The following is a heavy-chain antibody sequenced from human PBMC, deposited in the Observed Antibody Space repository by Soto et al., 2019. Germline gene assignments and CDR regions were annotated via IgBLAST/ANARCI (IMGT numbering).Heavy chain of an antibody. V-gene: IGHV4-4*07. J-gene: IGHJ4*02. CDR3: ARGGQDFWSGPFDY. Sequence: ETLSPTCSVSGGSISNYYCNWIRQPAGKGLEWIGRIYTSGNTNYNPSLKSKVSLSVDTSKNQFSLKVTSVTAADTDVYYCARGGQDFWSGPFDYWGQGALVTVSS. CDR2: IYTSGNT. CDR1: GGSISNYY. D-gene: IGHD3-3*01.